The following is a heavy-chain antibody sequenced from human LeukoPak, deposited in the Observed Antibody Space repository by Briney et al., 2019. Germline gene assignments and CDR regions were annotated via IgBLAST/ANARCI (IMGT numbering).Heavy chain of an antibody. CDR3: ARDSSLLGGPKYYFDH. J-gene: IGHJ4*02. CDR2: IWYDGSNK. V-gene: IGHV3-33*01. D-gene: IGHD2-15*01. Sequence: GGSLRLSCEASGFTFSYYGMHWVRQAPGKGLEWVAVIWYDGSNKYYADSVKGRFTIPRDSSKNTLSLQMNSLRAEETAVYYCARDSSLLGGPKYYFDHWGQGTLVTVSS. CDR1: GFTFSYYG.